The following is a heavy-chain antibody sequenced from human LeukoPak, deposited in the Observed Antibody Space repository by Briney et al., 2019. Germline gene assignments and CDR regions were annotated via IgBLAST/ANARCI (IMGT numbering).Heavy chain of an antibody. CDR3: ARVGYSYVFFDY. D-gene: IGHD5-18*01. Sequence: GGSLRLSCAASGFTVSSNYISWVRQAPGKGLEWVSVIYSGGSTYYADSVKGRFTISRDNSKNTLYLQMNSLRAEDTAVYYCARVGYSYVFFDYWGQGTLVTVSS. J-gene: IGHJ4*02. V-gene: IGHV3-53*01. CDR2: IYSGGST. CDR1: GFTVSSNY.